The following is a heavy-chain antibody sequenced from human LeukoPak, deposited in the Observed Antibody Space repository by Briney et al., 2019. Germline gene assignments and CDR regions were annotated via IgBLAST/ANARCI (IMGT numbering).Heavy chain of an antibody. Sequence: SETLSLTCTVSGGSISSYYWSWIRQPPGKGLEWIGYIYYSGSTNYNPSLKSRVTISVDTSKNQFSLKLSSVTAADTAVYYCARERLAVGARAGDAFDVWGQGTMVTVSS. V-gene: IGHV4-59*01. CDR1: GGSISSYY. CDR2: IYYSGST. D-gene: IGHD1-26*01. J-gene: IGHJ3*01. CDR3: ARERLAVGARAGDAFDV.